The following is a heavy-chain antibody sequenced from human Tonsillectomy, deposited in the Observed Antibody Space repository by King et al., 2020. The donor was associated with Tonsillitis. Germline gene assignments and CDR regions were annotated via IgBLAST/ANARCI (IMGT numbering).Heavy chain of an antibody. CDR1: GGTFSSYV. J-gene: IGHJ6*02. CDR2: IIPIFGTA. D-gene: IGHD2-21*02. CDR3: ARAREWAYCDDDCFQGGDGMDV. Sequence: QVQLVESGAEVKRPRSSVKVSCKASGGTFSSYVVNWVRQAPGQGLEWMGGIIPIFGTAKYSQKFQGRVTITADESTSTAYMELSSLRSEDTAVYYCARAREWAYCDDDCFQGGDGMDVWGQGTTVTVSS. V-gene: IGHV1-69*01.